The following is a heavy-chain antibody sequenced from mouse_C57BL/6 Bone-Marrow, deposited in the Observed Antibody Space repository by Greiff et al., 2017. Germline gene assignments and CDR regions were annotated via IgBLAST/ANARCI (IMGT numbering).Heavy chain of an antibody. CDR1: GFTFSSYA. CDR2: ISSGGDYI. V-gene: IGHV5-9-1*02. CDR3: TRDLYYDYDRRCAY. J-gene: IGHJ3*01. D-gene: IGHD2-4*01. Sequence: EVKLMESGEGLVKPGGSLKLSCAASGFTFSSYAMSWVRQTPEKRLEWVAYISSGGDYIYYADTVKGRFTISRDNARNTLYLQMSSLKSEDTAMYYCTRDLYYDYDRRCAYWGQGTLGTVSA.